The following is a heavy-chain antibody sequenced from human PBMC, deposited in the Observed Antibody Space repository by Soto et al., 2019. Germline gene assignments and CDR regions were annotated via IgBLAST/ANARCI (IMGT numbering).Heavy chain of an antibody. J-gene: IGHJ6*02. CDR1: GYSFTDYH. Sequence: ASVKVSCKASGYSFTDYHIHWVRQAPGQGLEWLGRINPKSGGTSTAQKFQGWVTMTRDRSISTVYMELTRLRSDDTAVYFCARGHSTDSSNGVCSFFYNHEMDVWGQGTTVTV. CDR3: ARGHSTDSSNGVCSFFYNHEMDV. V-gene: IGHV1-2*04. D-gene: IGHD2-8*01. CDR2: INPKSGGT.